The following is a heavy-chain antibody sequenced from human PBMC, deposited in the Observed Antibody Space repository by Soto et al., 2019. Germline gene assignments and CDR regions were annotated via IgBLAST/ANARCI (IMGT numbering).Heavy chain of an antibody. V-gene: IGHV5-10-1*01. CDR2: IDPSDSYT. CDR1: GYSFTSYW. CDR3: ARLPSRIAAAGTDYYGMDV. Sequence: PGESLKISCKGSGYSFTSYWISWVRQMPGKGLEWMGRIDPSDSYTNYSPSFQGHVTISADKSISTAYLQWSSLKASDTAMYYCARLPSRIAAAGTDYYGMDVWGQGTTVTVSS. J-gene: IGHJ6*02. D-gene: IGHD6-13*01.